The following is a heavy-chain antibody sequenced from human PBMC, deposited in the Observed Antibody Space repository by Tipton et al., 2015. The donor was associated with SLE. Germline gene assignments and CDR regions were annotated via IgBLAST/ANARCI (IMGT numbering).Heavy chain of an antibody. D-gene: IGHD3-16*01. CDR2: ISYDGSNK. CDR3: AGVLITGFDY. V-gene: IGHV3-30*04. CDR1: GFTFSSYA. J-gene: IGHJ4*02. Sequence: SLRLSCAASGFTFSSYAMHWVRQAPGKGLEWVAVISYDGSNKYYADSVKGRFTISRDNSKNTLYLQMNSLRAEDTAVYYCAGVLITGFDYWVQGTLVTVSS.